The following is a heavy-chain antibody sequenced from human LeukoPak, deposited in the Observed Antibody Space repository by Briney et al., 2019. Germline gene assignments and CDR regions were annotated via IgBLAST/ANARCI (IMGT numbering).Heavy chain of an antibody. V-gene: IGHV4-59*01. D-gene: IGHD3-22*01. J-gene: IGHJ3*02. CDR1: GGSISSYY. CDR2: IYYSGST. Sequence: SETLSLTCTVSGGSISSYYWSWIRQPPGKGLEWIGYIYYSGSTNYNPSLKSRVTISVDTSKNQFSLKLSSVTAADTAVYYCARDNPSSDSSCYYLNAFDIWGQGTMVTVSS. CDR3: ARDNPSSDSSCYYLNAFDI.